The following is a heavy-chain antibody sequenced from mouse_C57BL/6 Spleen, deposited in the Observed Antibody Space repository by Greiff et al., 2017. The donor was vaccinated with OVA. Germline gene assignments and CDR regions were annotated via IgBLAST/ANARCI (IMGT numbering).Heavy chain of an antibody. D-gene: IGHD1-1*01. CDR1: GYTFTSYT. Sequence: QVQLQQSGAELARPGASVKMSCKASGYTFTSYTMHWVKQRPGQGLEWIGYINPSSGYTKYNQKFKDKATLTADKSSSTAYMQLSSLTSEDSAVYDCERYYEFAYAMDYWGQGTSVTVSS. CDR3: ERYYEFAYAMDY. V-gene: IGHV1-4*01. CDR2: INPSSGYT. J-gene: IGHJ4*01.